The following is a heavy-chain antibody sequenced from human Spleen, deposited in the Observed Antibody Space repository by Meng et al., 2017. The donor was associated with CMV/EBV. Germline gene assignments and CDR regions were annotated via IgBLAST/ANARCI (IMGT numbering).Heavy chain of an antibody. Sequence: GEVKKPGASVKVSCKASGYTLTSYYMHWVRQAPGQGLEWMGIINPSGGSTSYAQKFQGRVTMTRDTSTSTVYMELSSLRSEDTAVYYCSLRIAAAGTDYWGQGTLVTVSS. CDR2: INPSGGST. J-gene: IGHJ4*02. V-gene: IGHV1-46*01. CDR1: GYTLTSYY. CDR3: SLRIAAAGTDY. D-gene: IGHD6-13*01.